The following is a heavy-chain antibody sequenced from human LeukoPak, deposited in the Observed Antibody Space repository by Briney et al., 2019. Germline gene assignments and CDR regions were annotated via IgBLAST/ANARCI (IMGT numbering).Heavy chain of an antibody. V-gene: IGHV4-34*01. Sequence: SETLSLTCAVYGGSFSGYYWSWIRQPPGKGLEWIGEINHSGSTNYNPSLKSRVTISVDTSKNQFSLKLSSVTAADTAVYYCARVGSGSIGEDYWGQGTLVTVSP. J-gene: IGHJ4*02. D-gene: IGHD3-10*01. CDR1: GGSFSGYY. CDR3: ARVGSGSIGEDY. CDR2: INHSGST.